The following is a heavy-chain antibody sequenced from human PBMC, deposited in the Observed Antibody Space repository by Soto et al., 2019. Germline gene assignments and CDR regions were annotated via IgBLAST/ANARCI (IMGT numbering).Heavy chain of an antibody. CDR3: ASLTNGQPGDS. CDR2: VYSNGNT. J-gene: IGHJ4*02. CDR1: GDSITNNNYH. Sequence: QLQLQESGPGLVKPSETLSVTCTVSGDSITNNNYHWGWTRQPPGKGLEWIGTVYSNGNTYYNPSLKSRLAISVDTSKNQFSLSLISVTAADTAVYFCASLTNGQPGDSWGQGTLVTVSS. V-gene: IGHV4-39*01. D-gene: IGHD2-8*01.